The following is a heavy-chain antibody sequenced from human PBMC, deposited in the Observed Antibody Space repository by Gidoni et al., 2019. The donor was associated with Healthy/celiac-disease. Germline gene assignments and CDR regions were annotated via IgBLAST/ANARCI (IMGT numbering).Heavy chain of an antibody. CDR2: IYYSGST. CDR3: ARRSLPRWYSSGWTGDY. Sequence: QLQLQESGPGLVKPSETLSLTCPVSGGSLSSSSYYWGWIRQPPGKGLEWIGRIYYSGSTYYNPSLKSRVTISVDTSKNQFSLKLSSVTAADTAVYYCARRSLPRWYSSGWTGDYWGQGTLVTVSS. D-gene: IGHD6-19*01. V-gene: IGHV4-39*01. J-gene: IGHJ4*02. CDR1: GGSLSSSSYY.